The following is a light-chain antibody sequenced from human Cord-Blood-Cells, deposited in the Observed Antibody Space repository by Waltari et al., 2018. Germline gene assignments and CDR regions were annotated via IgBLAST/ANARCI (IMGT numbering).Light chain of an antibody. CDR1: ALPKKY. J-gene: IGLJ3*02. V-gene: IGLV3-16*01. CDR2: KDS. CDR3: LSAASSGTWV. Sequence: SELTQPTSVSVSLRQLPTIPCSGEALPKKYAYWYQHKPGQFPMLVIYKDSERPSGIPERFSGSSSGKIVTLTICGVQAEDEADYYCLSAASSGTWVFGGGTKLTVL.